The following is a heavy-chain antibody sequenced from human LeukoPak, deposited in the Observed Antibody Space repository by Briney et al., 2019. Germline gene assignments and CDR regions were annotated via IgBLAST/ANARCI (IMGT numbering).Heavy chain of an antibody. V-gene: IGHV4-34*01. D-gene: IGHD3-10*01. CDR2: INHSGST. J-gene: IGHJ4*02. CDR3: ARGLIRLGSGSYYLF. Sequence: SETLSLTCAVYGGSFSGYYWSWIRQPPGKGLEWIGEINHSGSTNYNPSLKSRVTISVDTSKNQFSLKLSSVTAADTAVYYCARGLIRLGSGSYYLFWGQGTLATVSS. CDR1: GGSFSGYY.